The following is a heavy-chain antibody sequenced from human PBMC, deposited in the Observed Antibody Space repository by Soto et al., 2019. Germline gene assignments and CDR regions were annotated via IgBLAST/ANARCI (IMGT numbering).Heavy chain of an antibody. D-gene: IGHD3-10*01. J-gene: IGHJ5*02. CDR1: GFPFSSTD. CDR2: IDGSGGTT. V-gene: IGHV3-23*01. CDR3: AKNSGWFNT. Sequence: GGSLRLSCAASGFPFSSTDMTWVRQAPGKGLDWVSTIDGSGGTTYYADSVKGRVTISRDNSMNTVYLQMNSLRADDTALYYCAKNSGWFNTWGQGALVTVSS.